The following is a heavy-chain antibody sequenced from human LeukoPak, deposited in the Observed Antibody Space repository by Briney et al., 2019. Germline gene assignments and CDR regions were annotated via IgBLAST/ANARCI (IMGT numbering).Heavy chain of an antibody. D-gene: IGHD1-14*01. Sequence: GGSLRLSCAASGFTFSDSWMSWVRQAPGKGPEWVAHIKQDGSEEHYVDSVKGRFTVSRDNARSSLFLQMNSLRVEDTAVYYCATYKRWVAGDVWGQGATVSVSS. CDR2: IKQDGSEE. V-gene: IGHV3-7*01. CDR3: ATYKRWVAGDV. J-gene: IGHJ6*02. CDR1: GFTFSDSW.